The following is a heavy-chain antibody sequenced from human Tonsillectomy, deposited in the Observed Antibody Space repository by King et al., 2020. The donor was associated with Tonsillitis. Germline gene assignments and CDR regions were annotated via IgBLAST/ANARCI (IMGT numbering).Heavy chain of an antibody. CDR3: ARETPYYYDNSGYYPGYFDL. CDR2: LWYDVGTK. D-gene: IGHD3-22*01. CDR1: GFPFSSDG. V-gene: IGHV3-33*08. Sequence: VQLVESGGGVVQPGRSLRLSCAASGFPFSSDGMHWVRQAPVTGLEVGELLWYDVGTKTYSVSVRGRFTISSDTSKNTLYLQMNSLRAEDTAVYYCARETPYYYDNSGYYPGYFDLWGRGTLVTVSS. J-gene: IGHJ2*01.